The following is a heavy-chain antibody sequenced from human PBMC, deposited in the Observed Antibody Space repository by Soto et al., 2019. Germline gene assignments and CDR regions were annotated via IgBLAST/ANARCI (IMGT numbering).Heavy chain of an antibody. CDR1: GGSISSSSYY. Sequence: SETLSLTCTVSGGSISSSSYYWGWIRQPSGKGLEWIGSIYYSGSTYYNPSLKSRVTISVDTSKNQFSLKLSSVTAADTAVYYCARLVEDIVVVVSDDFDYWGQGTLVTVSS. J-gene: IGHJ4*02. V-gene: IGHV4-39*01. D-gene: IGHD2-15*01. CDR3: ARLVEDIVVVVSDDFDY. CDR2: IYYSGST.